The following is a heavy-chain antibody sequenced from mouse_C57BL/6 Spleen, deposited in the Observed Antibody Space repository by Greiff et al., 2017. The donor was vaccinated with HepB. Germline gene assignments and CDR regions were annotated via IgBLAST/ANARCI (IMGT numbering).Heavy chain of an antibody. J-gene: IGHJ4*01. D-gene: IGHD1-1*01. CDR2: IDPSDSYT. CDR1: GFTFTSYW. V-gene: IGHV1-50*01. CDR3: ALTTVVAPGDYYAMDY. Sequence: QVQLQQSGAELMKPGASVKLSCKASGFTFTSYWMQWVKQRPGQGLEWIGEIDPSDSYTNYKQKFQGKATLTVDTSSSTAYMQLSSLTSEDSAVYYCALTTVVAPGDYYAMDYWGQGTSVTVSS.